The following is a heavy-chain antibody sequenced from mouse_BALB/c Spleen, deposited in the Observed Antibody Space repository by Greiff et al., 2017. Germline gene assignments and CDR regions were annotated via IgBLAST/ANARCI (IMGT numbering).Heavy chain of an antibody. Sequence: DVMLVESGGGLVQPGGSRKLSCAASGFTFSSFGMHWVRQAPEKGLEWVAYISSGSSTIYYADTVKGRFTISRDNPKNTLFLQMTSLRSEDTAMYYCARGGGIYYDYDEDAMDYWGQGTSVTVSS. J-gene: IGHJ4*01. CDR3: ARGGGIYYDYDEDAMDY. D-gene: IGHD2-4*01. V-gene: IGHV5-17*02. CDR2: ISSGSSTI. CDR1: GFTFSSFG.